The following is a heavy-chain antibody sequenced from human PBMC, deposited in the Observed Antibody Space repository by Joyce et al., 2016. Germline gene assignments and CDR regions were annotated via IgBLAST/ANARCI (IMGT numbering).Heavy chain of an antibody. D-gene: IGHD3-10*01. CDR2: IKQDGSEK. CDR1: GFTFSTYW. V-gene: IGHV3-7*01. Sequence: EVQLVESGGGLVQPGGSLRLSCAASGFTFSTYWRSWVRQAPGKGLEWVANIKQDGSEKYYVASVKGRFTISRDNAKNSLYLQMNSLRVEDTAVYYCARGQDFYGSGSQPLDCWGQGTLVTVSS. J-gene: IGHJ4*02. CDR3: ARGQDFYGSGSQPLDC.